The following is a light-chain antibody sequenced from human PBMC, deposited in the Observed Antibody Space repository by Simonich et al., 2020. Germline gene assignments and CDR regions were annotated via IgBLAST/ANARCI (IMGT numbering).Light chain of an antibody. Sequence: QSALTQPASVSGSPGQSITISCTGTSSDVGSYNLVSWYQQHPGKAPKLMIYEGSKRPSVVSNRFSVSKSGNTASLTISGLQAEDEADYYCCSYAGSSTLVFGGGTKLTVL. CDR1: SSDVGSYNL. V-gene: IGLV2-23*01. J-gene: IGLJ3*02. CDR3: CSYAGSSTLV. CDR2: EGS.